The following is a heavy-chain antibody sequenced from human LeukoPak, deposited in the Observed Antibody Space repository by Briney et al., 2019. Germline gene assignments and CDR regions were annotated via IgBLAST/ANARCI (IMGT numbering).Heavy chain of an antibody. CDR3: ARDAGYSSGWPDY. CDR2: IIPIFGTA. D-gene: IGHD6-19*01. J-gene: IGHJ4*02. V-gene: IGHV1-69*06. Sequence: SVKVSCKASGGTFSSYAISWVRQAPGQGLEWMGGIIPIFGTANYAQKFQGRVTITADKSTSTAYMELSSLGSEDTAVYYCARDAGYSSGWPDYWGQGTLVTVSS. CDR1: GGTFSSYA.